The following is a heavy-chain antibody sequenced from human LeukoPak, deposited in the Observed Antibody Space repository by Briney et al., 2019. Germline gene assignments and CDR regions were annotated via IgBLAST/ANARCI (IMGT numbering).Heavy chain of an antibody. D-gene: IGHD3-10*01. CDR1: GFTFSGYA. CDR3: ARESGFGALFPHCMDV. J-gene: IGHJ6*02. V-gene: IGHV3-23*01. Sequence: PGGSLRLSCAASGFTFSGYAMSWVRQAPGKGLECVSVISGSGSSTYYADSVKGRFTISRDNSKNTLYLQMNSLRAEDTAVYYCARESGFGALFPHCMDVWGQGTTVIVSS. CDR2: ISGSGSST.